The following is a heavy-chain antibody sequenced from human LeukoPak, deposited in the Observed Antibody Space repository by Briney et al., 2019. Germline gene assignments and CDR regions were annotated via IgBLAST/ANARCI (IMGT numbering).Heavy chain of an antibody. CDR1: GFTFSGFA. J-gene: IGHJ4*02. V-gene: IGHV3-30-3*01. CDR2: ISYDGSTK. D-gene: IGHD4-11*01. Sequence: GGSLRLSCAASGFTFSGFAMHWVRQAPGKGLEWVSVISYDGSTKYYADSVKGRFTISRDNSKNTLYLQMDSLRAEDTAVYYCARGRLPGYYFDSWGQGTLVTVSS. CDR3: ARGRLPGYYFDS.